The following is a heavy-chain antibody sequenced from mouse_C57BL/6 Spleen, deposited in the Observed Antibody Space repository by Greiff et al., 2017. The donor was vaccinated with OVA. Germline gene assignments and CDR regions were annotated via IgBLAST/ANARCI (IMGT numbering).Heavy chain of an antibody. Sequence: EVKLQQSGPELVKPGASVKISCKASGYTFTDYYMNWVKQSHGKSLEWIGDINPNNGGTSYNQKFKGKATLTVDKSSSTAYMELRSLTSEDSAVYYCARREGYYDSFAYWGQGTLVTVSA. J-gene: IGHJ3*01. CDR1: GYTFTDYY. V-gene: IGHV1-26*01. CDR3: ARREGYYDSFAY. CDR2: INPNNGGT. D-gene: IGHD2-4*01.